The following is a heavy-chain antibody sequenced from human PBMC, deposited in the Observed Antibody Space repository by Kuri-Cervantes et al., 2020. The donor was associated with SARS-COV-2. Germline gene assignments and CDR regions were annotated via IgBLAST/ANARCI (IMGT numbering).Heavy chain of an antibody. CDR1: GYSSSSGYY. Sequence: SETLSLTCAVSGYSSSSGYYWCWIRQPPGKGLEWIGSIYHSGSTYYNPSLKSRVAISVDTSKNQFSLKLNSVTAADTAVYYCASITISGVVKIWGQGTLVTVSS. CDR3: ASITISGVVKI. D-gene: IGHD3-3*01. J-gene: IGHJ4*02. V-gene: IGHV4-38-2*01. CDR2: IYHSGST.